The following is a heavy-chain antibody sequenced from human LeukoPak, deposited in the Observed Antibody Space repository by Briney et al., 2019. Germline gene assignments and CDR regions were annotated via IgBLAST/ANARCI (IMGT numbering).Heavy chain of an antibody. J-gene: IGHJ3*02. Sequence: GGSLRLSCAASGFTFSTYGMHWVRQAPGKGLEWVAVISYDGSNKYYADSVKGRFTISRDNSKNTLYLQMNSLRAEDTAVYYCARDRHDYGDYDRDDAFDIWGQGTMVTVSS. CDR3: ARDRHDYGDYDRDDAFDI. V-gene: IGHV3-30*03. CDR1: GFTFSTYG. CDR2: ISYDGSNK. D-gene: IGHD4-17*01.